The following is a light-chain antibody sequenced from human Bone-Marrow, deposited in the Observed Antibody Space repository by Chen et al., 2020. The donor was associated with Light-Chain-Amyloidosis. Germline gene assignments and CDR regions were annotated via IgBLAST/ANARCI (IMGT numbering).Light chain of an antibody. Sequence: DIQMTQSPSTLSASVGDRITITCRASRRISSWLAWYQQKPGKAPRLLIYKASTLESGVPSRFNGSGSGTEFTLTISSLQPDDFATYYCQQYNSYWTFGQGTKVEIK. CDR1: RRISSW. V-gene: IGKV1-5*03. CDR2: KAS. J-gene: IGKJ1*01. CDR3: QQYNSYWT.